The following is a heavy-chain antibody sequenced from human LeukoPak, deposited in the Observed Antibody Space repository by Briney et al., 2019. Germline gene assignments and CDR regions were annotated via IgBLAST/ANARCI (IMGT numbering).Heavy chain of an antibody. D-gene: IGHD2-2*01. CDR3: ARVECSTSCYYGMDV. J-gene: IGHJ6*02. CDR1: GGSISRSSYY. V-gene: IGHV4-39*07. CDR2: IYYRGST. Sequence: SETLSLTCTVSGGSISRSSYYWGWIRQPPGKGLEWIGSIYYRGSTYYNPSLKSRVTISVDTSKNQFSLKLSSVTAADTAVYYCARVECSTSCYYGMDVWGQGTTVTVSS.